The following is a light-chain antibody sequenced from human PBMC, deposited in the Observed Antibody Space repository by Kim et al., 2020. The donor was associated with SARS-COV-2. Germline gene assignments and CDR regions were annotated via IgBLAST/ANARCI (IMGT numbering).Light chain of an antibody. CDR2: EGS. V-gene: IGLV2-23*01. J-gene: IGLJ3*02. CDR1: DSDVGSYNL. CDR3: CSFARLGIWL. Sequence: QSALTQPASVSGSPGQSITISCTGTDSDVGSYNLVSWYQQYPGKAPTLLIYEGSKRPSGVSYRISASKSGNTASLVISGLQPEDEADYFCCSFARLGIWLFGGGTQLTVL.